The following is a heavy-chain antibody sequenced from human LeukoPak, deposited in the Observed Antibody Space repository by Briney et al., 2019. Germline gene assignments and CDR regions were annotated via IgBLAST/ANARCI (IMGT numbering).Heavy chain of an antibody. J-gene: IGHJ4*02. CDR2: IYNGGST. Sequence: PGGSLRLSCAASGFTVSSNYMSWVRQAPGKGLEWVSVIYNGGSTYYADSVKGRFTISRDNSKNTLYLQMNSLGAEDTAVYYCASSSGGNFDCWGQGTLVTVSS. CDR3: ASSSGGNFDC. V-gene: IGHV3-53*01. D-gene: IGHD1-26*01. CDR1: GFTVSSNY.